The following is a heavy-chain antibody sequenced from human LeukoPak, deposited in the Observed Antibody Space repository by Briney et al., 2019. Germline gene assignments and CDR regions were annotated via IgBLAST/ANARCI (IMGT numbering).Heavy chain of an antibody. J-gene: IGHJ4*02. CDR2: INHSGST. D-gene: IGHD6-13*01. CDR3: ARGSSWYSGEVDY. V-gene: IGHV4-34*01. Sequence: SETLSLTCAVYGGPFSGYYWSWIRQPPGKGLEWIGEINHSGSTNYNPSLKSRVTISVDTSKNQFSLKLSSVTAADTAVYYCARGSSWYSGEVDYWGQGTLVTVSS. CDR1: GGPFSGYY.